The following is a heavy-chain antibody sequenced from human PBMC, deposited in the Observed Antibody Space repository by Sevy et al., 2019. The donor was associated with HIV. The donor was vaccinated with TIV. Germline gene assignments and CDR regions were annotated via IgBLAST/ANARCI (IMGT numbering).Heavy chain of an antibody. CDR1: GFIFSSYP. Sequence: GGSLRLSCAASGFIFSSYPMNWDRQAPGKGLEWVSYISSSSSNIYYADSVKGRFTISRDNAKNSLYLQMNSLRDEDTAVYYCAKDPGSGSTEYWHYWGQGTLVTVSS. CDR3: AKDPGSGSTEYWHY. J-gene: IGHJ4*02. V-gene: IGHV3-48*02. CDR2: ISSSSSNI. D-gene: IGHD2-8*02.